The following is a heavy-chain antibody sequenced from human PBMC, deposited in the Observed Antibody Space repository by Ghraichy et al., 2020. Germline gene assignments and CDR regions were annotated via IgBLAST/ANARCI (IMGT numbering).Heavy chain of an antibody. V-gene: IGHV3-23*01. D-gene: IGHD6-19*01. CDR2: ISGSGGST. Sequence: GGSLRLSCAASGFTFSSYAMSWVRQAPGKGLEWVSAISGSGGSTYYADSVKGRFTISRDNSKNTLYLQMNSLRAEDTAVYYCAKAFYRQRVAVAGTRAAFDIWGQWTMVTVSS. J-gene: IGHJ3*02. CDR3: AKAFYRQRVAVAGTRAAFDI. CDR1: GFTFSSYA.